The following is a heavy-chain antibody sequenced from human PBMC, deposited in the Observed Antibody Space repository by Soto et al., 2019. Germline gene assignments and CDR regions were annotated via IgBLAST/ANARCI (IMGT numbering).Heavy chain of an antibody. J-gene: IGHJ4*02. Sequence: QVQLVESGGGVVQPGRSLRLSCAASGFTFSSYGMHWVRQAPGKGLEWVAVIWYDGSNKYYADSVKGRFTISRDNSKNTLYLQMNSLRAGDTAVYYCARERRRYCSSTSCYGFDYWGQGTLVTVSS. V-gene: IGHV3-33*01. CDR1: GFTFSSYG. CDR2: IWYDGSNK. D-gene: IGHD2-2*01. CDR3: ARERRRYCSSTSCYGFDY.